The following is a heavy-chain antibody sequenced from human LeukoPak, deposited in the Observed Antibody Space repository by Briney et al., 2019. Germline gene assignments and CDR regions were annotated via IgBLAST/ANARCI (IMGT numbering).Heavy chain of an antibody. CDR2: ISHDGNNK. J-gene: IGHJ3*02. V-gene: IGHV3-30*03. CDR1: GITFSTYG. Sequence: GGSLRLSCAASGITFSTYGMYWVRQAPGKGLEWVAVISHDGNNKYYADSVKGRFTISRDNSKNTLYLQMNSLRAEDTAVYYCARVSRSSNDAFDIWGQGTMVPVSS. D-gene: IGHD6-13*01. CDR3: ARVSRSSNDAFDI.